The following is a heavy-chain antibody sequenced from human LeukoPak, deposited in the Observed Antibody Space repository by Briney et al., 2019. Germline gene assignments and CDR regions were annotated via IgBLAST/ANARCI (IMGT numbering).Heavy chain of an antibody. CDR2: IYHSGST. Sequence: KPSETLSLTCAVSGYSISSGYYWGWIRQPPGQGLGWIGSIYHSGSTYYNPSLKGRVTISVDRSKNQFSLKLSSVTAADTAVYYCARDSSYYGSGSYYNQGWFDPWGQGTLVTVSS. J-gene: IGHJ5*02. D-gene: IGHD3-10*01. CDR3: ARDSSYYGSGSYYNQGWFDP. V-gene: IGHV4-38-2*02. CDR1: GYSISSGYY.